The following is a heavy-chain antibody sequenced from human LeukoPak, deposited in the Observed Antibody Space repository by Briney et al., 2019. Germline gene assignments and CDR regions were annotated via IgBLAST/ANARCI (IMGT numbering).Heavy chain of an antibody. CDR3: ARGGRDSSSWFFDY. D-gene: IGHD6-13*01. CDR2: ISGNNGNT. Sequence: ASVKVSCKASGYTSNNYGISWVRQTPGQGLEWMTWISGNNGNTDFAKNFQGRVTMTTDTSTTTVYMELRSLKSDDTAVYFCARGGRDSSSWFFDYWGQGTLVTVSS. J-gene: IGHJ4*02. CDR1: GYTSNNYG. V-gene: IGHV1-18*01.